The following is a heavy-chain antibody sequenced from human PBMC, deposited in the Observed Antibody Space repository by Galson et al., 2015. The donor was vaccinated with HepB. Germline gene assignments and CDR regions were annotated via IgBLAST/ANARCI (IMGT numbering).Heavy chain of an antibody. J-gene: IGHJ4*02. Sequence: SETLSLTCTVSGGSISSHYWSWIRQPPGKGLEWIGYVFYSGTTNYNPSLESRVTMSVDTSKNQLSLKLSSVTAADTAVYYCAGDPGGHIFDYWGQGTLVTVSS. D-gene: IGHD1-26*01. CDR2: VFYSGTT. V-gene: IGHV4-59*11. CDR3: AGDPGGHIFDY. CDR1: GGSISSHY.